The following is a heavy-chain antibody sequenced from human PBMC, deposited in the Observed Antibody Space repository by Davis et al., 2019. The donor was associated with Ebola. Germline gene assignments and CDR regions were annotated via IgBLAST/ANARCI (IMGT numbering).Heavy chain of an antibody. Sequence: GESLKISCAASGFTFSSYAMSWVRQAPGKGLEWVSAISGSGGSTYYADSVKGRFTISRDNSKNTLYLQMNSLRAEDTAVYYCAKYGPQIAAAANFDYWGQGTLVTVSS. CDR3: AKYGPQIAAAANFDY. V-gene: IGHV3-23*01. CDR2: ISGSGGST. CDR1: GFTFSSYA. J-gene: IGHJ4*02. D-gene: IGHD6-13*01.